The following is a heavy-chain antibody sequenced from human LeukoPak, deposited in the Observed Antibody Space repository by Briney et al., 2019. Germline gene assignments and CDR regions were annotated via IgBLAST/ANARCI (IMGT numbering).Heavy chain of an antibody. D-gene: IGHD3-22*01. CDR2: INPSGGSI. Sequence: ASVKVSCKASGYIFTSYYMYWVRQAPGQGLEWMGIINPSGGSIRYAQKFQGRVTITADKSTSTAYMELSSLRSEDTAVYYCARRGYYDSRPLYYYYYMDVWGKGTTVTVSS. CDR1: GYIFTSYY. J-gene: IGHJ6*03. CDR3: ARRGYYDSRPLYYYYYMDV. V-gene: IGHV1-46*03.